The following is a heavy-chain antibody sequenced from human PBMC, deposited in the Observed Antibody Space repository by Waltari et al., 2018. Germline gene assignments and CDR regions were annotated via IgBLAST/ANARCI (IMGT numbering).Heavy chain of an antibody. V-gene: IGHV4-38-2*02. Sequence: QVQLQESGPGLVKPSETLSLTCTVSGYSITSGYYWGCIRQPPGKGLEWIGSIYHSGDTYYTPSLKGRVTISVDTSENQFSLRLSSVTAADTAVYYWARAPMSGAATGTFDFWGLGSLVTVSP. D-gene: IGHD6-13*01. CDR2: IYHSGDT. CDR3: ARAPMSGAATGTFDF. CDR1: GYSITSGYY. J-gene: IGHJ4*02.